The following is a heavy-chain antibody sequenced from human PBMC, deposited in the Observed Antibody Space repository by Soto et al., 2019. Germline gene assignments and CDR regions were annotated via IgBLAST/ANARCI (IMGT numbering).Heavy chain of an antibody. Sequence: QVQLVQSGAEVKKPGASVKVSCKASGYIFNSYGISWVRQAPGQGLEWMGWISAYNGNTNYAQKLQGRVTMTTDTSTSTAYKELRSLRSDDTAVYYCAGEAYCSGGSCYPDYWGQGTLVTVSS. V-gene: IGHV1-18*01. J-gene: IGHJ4*02. CDR1: GYIFNSYG. CDR2: ISAYNGNT. CDR3: AGEAYCSGGSCYPDY. D-gene: IGHD2-15*01.